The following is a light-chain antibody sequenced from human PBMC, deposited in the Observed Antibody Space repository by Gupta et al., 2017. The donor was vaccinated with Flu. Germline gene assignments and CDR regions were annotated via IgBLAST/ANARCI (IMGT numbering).Light chain of an antibody. CDR2: DYN. Sequence: TIACNRSSGSIAIDFVHVYQHRPGTYHTPVIEDYNHRPSGVPDRFSCSIATSANSASLTIYGLKAEDEADYYCQCFDTTNHGSVFGGGTTVTVL. CDR3: QCFDTTNHGSV. J-gene: IGLJ2*01. CDR1: SGSIAIDF. V-gene: IGLV6-57*01.